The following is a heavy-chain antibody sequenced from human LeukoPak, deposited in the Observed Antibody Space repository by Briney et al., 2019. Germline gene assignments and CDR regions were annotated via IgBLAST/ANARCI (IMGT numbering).Heavy chain of an antibody. CDR2: INHSGST. D-gene: IGHD3-22*01. J-gene: IGHJ3*02. Sequence: SETLSLTCAVYGGSFSGYYWSWIRQPPGKGLEWIGEINHSGSTNNNPSLKSRVTISVDTSKNKFSLKLRSGTAADTAVYYCARGGNTVPYYYDSSGYAFDIWGQGTMVTVSS. V-gene: IGHV4-34*01. CDR3: ARGGNTVPYYYDSSGYAFDI. CDR1: GGSFSGYY.